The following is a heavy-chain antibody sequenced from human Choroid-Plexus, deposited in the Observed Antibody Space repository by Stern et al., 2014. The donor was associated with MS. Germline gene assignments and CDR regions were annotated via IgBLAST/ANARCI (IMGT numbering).Heavy chain of an antibody. V-gene: IGHV3-30*18. CDR1: GFTLGSCA. J-gene: IGHJ5*02. Sequence: VQLVGSGGGVVQPGRPLRLSCVASGFTLGSCAMHWVRQAPGKGLEWVAGVSYDGSNKYDADSVKGRFTISRDNSQNTLYMQMSSLRPEDTAVYYCAKDRQYLTYFFDHWGQGSLVTVSS. CDR3: AKDRQYLTYFFDH. D-gene: IGHD2/OR15-2a*01. CDR2: VSYDGSNK.